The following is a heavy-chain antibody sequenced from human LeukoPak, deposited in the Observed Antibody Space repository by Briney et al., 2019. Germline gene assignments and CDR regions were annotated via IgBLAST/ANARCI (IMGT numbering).Heavy chain of an antibody. V-gene: IGHV3-23*01. Sequence: GGSLTLSCAASGCTFSSYAMSWVRPAPSKGLEGVSAISGSGGSTYYADSVKGRFTISRDNSKNTLYLQMNSLRAEDTAVYYCAKDTERFIAVAGTGFGGFDYWGQGTLVTVSS. CDR3: AKDTERFIAVAGTGFGGFDY. J-gene: IGHJ4*02. D-gene: IGHD6-19*01. CDR1: GCTFSSYA. CDR2: ISGSGGST.